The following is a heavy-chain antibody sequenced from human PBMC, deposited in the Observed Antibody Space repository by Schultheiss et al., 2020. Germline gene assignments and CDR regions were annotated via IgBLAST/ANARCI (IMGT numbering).Heavy chain of an antibody. CDR3: ARAAYCSGGSCYHQDDAFDI. Sequence: GGSLRLSCAASGFTFSSYAMHWVRQAPGKGLEYVSAISSNGGSTDYADSVKGRFTISRDNSKNTLYLQMNSLRAEDTAVYYCARAAYCSGGSCYHQDDAFDIWGQGTMVTVSS. CDR2: ISSNGGST. D-gene: IGHD2-15*01. V-gene: IGHV3-64*04. J-gene: IGHJ3*02. CDR1: GFTFSSYA.